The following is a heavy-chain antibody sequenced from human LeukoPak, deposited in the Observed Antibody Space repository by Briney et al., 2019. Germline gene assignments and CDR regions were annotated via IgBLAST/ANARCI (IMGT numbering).Heavy chain of an antibody. V-gene: IGHV3-21*01. CDR2: ISSSSYI. CDR1: GFTFSSYS. D-gene: IGHD1-26*01. CDR3: AREGGGSYYVGYYFDY. J-gene: IGHJ4*02. Sequence: GGSLRLSCAASGFTFSSYSMNWVRQAPGKGLEWVSSISSSSYIYYADSVKGRFTISRDNAKNSLHLQMNSLRAEDTAVYYCAREGGGSYYVGYYFDYWGQGTLVTVSS.